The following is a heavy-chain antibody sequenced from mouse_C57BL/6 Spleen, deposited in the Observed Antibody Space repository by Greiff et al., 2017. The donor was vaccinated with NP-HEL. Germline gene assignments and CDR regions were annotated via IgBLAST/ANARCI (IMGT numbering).Heavy chain of an antibody. CDR3: APMVTGYYFDY. D-gene: IGHD2-2*01. Sequence: EVKLQESGPGLVKPSQSLSLTCSVTGYSITSGYYWNWIRQFPGNKLEWMGYISYDGSNNYNPSLKNRISITRDTSKNQFFLKLNSVTTEDTATYYCAPMVTGYYFDYWGQGTTLTVSS. V-gene: IGHV3-6*01. J-gene: IGHJ2*01. CDR2: ISYDGSN. CDR1: GYSITSGYY.